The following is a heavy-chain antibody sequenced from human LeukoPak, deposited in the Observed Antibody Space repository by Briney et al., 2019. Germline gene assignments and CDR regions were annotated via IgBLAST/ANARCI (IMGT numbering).Heavy chain of an antibody. CDR2: TYYRSKWYN. D-gene: IGHD3-16*01. CDR1: GDSVPSSSAT. J-gene: IGHJ6*02. V-gene: IGHV6-1*01. CDR3: ARGGERPGRYYYYGMDV. Sequence: SQTLSLTCALSGDSVPSSSATWNWIRQSPSRGLEWLGRTYYRSKWYNDYAVSVKGRITINPDTSKNQFSLQLNSLTPEDTAVYFCARGGERPGRYYYYGMDVWGQGTTVTVSS.